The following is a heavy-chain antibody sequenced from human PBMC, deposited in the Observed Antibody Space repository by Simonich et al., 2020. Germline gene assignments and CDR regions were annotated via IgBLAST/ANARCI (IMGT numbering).Heavy chain of an antibody. Sequence: EVQLVESGGGLVKPGGSLRLSCAASGFTFSSYSMNWGRQAPGKGLEWVSSISSSSSYIYYADTVKGRFTLSRDNAKNSLYLQMNSLGAEDTAVYYCARWIAVAGTGAYGMDVWGQGTTVTVSS. CDR3: ARWIAVAGTGAYGMDV. D-gene: IGHD6-19*01. J-gene: IGHJ6*02. V-gene: IGHV3-21*01. CDR2: ISSSSSYI. CDR1: GFTFSSYS.